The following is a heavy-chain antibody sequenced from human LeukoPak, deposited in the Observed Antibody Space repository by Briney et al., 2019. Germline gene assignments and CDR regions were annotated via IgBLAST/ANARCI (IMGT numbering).Heavy chain of an antibody. CDR2: ISSSAATI. V-gene: IGHV3-48*04. D-gene: IGHD2-2*01. J-gene: IGHJ4*02. CDR3: ARRRYCSSTSCSLFDY. CDR1: GFAFSTYS. Sequence: GGSLRLSCAASGFAFSTYSMNWVRQAPGNGLEWVSSISSSAATIHYADSVKGRFTISRDNAKNSLYLQMNSLRAEDTAVYYCARRRYCSSTSCSLFDYWGQGTLVTVSS.